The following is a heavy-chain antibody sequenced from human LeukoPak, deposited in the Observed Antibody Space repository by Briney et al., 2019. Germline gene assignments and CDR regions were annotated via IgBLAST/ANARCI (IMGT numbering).Heavy chain of an antibody. CDR2: INPNSGGT. Sequence: GASVKVSCKASGYTFTGYYINWVRQPPGQGLECMGWINPNSGGTNYAKKFQGRVTMTRDTSISTTYMELSRLRSDGTAVYYCARGGSGSYFSWLDPWGQGTLVTVSS. D-gene: IGHD3-10*01. J-gene: IGHJ5*02. CDR3: ARGGSGSYFSWLDP. CDR1: GYTFTGYY. V-gene: IGHV1-2*02.